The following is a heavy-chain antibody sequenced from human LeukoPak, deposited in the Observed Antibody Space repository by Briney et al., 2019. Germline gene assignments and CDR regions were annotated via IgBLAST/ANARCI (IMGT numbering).Heavy chain of an antibody. CDR2: IYDSGET. Sequence: KPSQTLSLTCTVSGGSIGSGDYYSNWIRQPPGKGLEWIGYIYDSGETYYNPSLKSRVIISLDTSKNQFYLRLSSVTASDTPVYYCARDRGVVIPFDYWGQGTLVTVSS. J-gene: IGHJ4*02. V-gene: IGHV4-30-4*08. CDR1: GGSIGSGDYY. D-gene: IGHD2-2*01. CDR3: ARDRGVVIPFDY.